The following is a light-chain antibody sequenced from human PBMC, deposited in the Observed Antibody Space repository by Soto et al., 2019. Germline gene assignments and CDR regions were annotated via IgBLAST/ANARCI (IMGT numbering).Light chain of an antibody. CDR2: SNT. CDR1: TSNIGINT. J-gene: IGLJ2*01. V-gene: IGLV1-44*01. Sequence: QAVVTQPPSASGTPGQRVTISCSGSTSNIGINTVSWYQQLPGTAPKLLIYSNTQRPSGVPDRFSGSKSGTSASLAISGLQSEDEADYYCAAWDDALSGLVVFGGGTKVTVL. CDR3: AAWDDALSGLVV.